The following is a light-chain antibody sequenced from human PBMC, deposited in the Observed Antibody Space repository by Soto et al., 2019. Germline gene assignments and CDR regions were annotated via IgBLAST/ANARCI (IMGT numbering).Light chain of an antibody. V-gene: IGLV2-14*01. CDR3: SSYTSSSTLVV. J-gene: IGLJ1*01. Sequence: QSVLTQPASVSGSPGQSITISCTGTSSDVGGYNYVSWYQQRPGKAPKLMIYEVSNRPSGVSYRFSGSKSANTASLTISGLQAEDEADYYCSSYTSSSTLVVFGTGTKLTV. CDR1: SSDVGGYNY. CDR2: EVS.